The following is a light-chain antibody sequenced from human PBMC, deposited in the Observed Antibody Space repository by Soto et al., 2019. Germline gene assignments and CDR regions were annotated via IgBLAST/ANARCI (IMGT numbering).Light chain of an antibody. CDR3: ISYTSSSSYWV. J-gene: IGLJ3*02. Sequence: QSVLTQPASVSGSPGQSITISCTGTSSDVGGYNYVSWYQHHPGKAPKLMISEVSNRPSGVSNRFSGSKSGNTASLTISGLQAEDEADYYCISYTSSSSYWVSGGGTKVTVL. CDR2: EVS. V-gene: IGLV2-14*01. CDR1: SSDVGGYNY.